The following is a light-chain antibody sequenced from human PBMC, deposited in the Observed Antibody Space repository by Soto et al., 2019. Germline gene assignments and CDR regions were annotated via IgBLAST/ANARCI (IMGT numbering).Light chain of an antibody. CDR2: GAS. CDR1: QSVSSN. J-gene: IGKJ4*01. V-gene: IGKV3D-15*01. CDR3: QQYNNWPPAGLLT. Sequence: EIVMTQSPATLSVSPGERATLSCRASQSVSSNLAWYQQKPGQAPRLLIYGASTRATGIPARFSGSGSGTEFTLTISSLQSEDFAVYYCQQYNNWPPAGLLTFGGGTKVEIK.